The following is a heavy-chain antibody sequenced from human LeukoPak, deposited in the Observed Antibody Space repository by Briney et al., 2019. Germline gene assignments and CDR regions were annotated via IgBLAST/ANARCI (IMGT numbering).Heavy chain of an antibody. CDR3: ARVSLGVSGSSPYYYYGMDV. Sequence: SETLSLTCAVSGGSISSSNWWSWVRQPPGKGLEWIGEIYHSGSTNYNPSLKSRVTISVDKSKNQFSLKLSSVTAADTAVYYCARVSLGVSGSSPYYYYGMDVWGQGTTVTVSS. CDR2: IYHSGST. D-gene: IGHD3-10*01. CDR1: GGSISSSNW. J-gene: IGHJ6*02. V-gene: IGHV4-4*02.